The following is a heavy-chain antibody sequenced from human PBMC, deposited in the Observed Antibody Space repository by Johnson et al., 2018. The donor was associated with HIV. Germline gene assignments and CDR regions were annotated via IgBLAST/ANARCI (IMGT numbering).Heavy chain of an antibody. CDR3: TRPDPSMAFDI. V-gene: IGHV3-73*01. Sequence: VQLVESGGGLVQPGGSLRLSCAASGFTFSSYAMHWVRQASGKGLEWVGRIRSKANSYATAYAASVKGRFTISRDDSKNTAYLQMNSLKTEDTAVYYCTRPDPSMAFDIWGQGTMVTVSS. J-gene: IGHJ3*02. CDR2: IRSKANSYAT. CDR1: GFTFSSYA.